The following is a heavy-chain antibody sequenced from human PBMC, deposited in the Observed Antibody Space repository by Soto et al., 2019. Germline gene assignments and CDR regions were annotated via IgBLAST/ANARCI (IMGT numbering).Heavy chain of an antibody. D-gene: IGHD5-18*01. J-gene: IGHJ5*02. CDR1: GGSVSSDDHY. CDR2: IFYSGSA. CDR3: DRSTYSYGFSS. V-gene: IGHV4-30-4*01. Sequence: SETLSLTCTVSGGSVSSDDHYWNWIRQAPGKGLEWIGYIFYSGSAYYNPSFQRRVTISVDTSNNQFSLKMNSVTAADTAVYYCDRSTYSYGFSSWGQGTPVTVSS.